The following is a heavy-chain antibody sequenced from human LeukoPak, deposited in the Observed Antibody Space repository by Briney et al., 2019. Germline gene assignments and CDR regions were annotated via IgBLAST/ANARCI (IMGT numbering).Heavy chain of an antibody. CDR1: GFTVSFYA. D-gene: IGHD2-2*01. CDR3: VKDPDPRYCSSTSCSPI. V-gene: IGHV3-23*01. Sequence: GGSLRLSCAASGFTVSFYAMSWVRQAPGKGLEWVSVIAGGGSSTYYADSVKGRFTISRDNSKNTLYLQMNSLRDEDTAVYYCVKDPDPRYCSSTSCSPIWGQGTMVTVSS. CDR2: IAGGGSST. J-gene: IGHJ3*02.